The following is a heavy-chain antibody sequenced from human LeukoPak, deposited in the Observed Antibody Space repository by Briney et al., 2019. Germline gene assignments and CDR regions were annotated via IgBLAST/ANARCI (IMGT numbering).Heavy chain of an antibody. CDR3: AVGRSY. Sequence: SETVSLTCAVYGGSFSGYYCSWVRQPPGKGLEWIGEINHSGSTNYNPSLKSRVTISIDTSKNQFSLKLSSVTAADTAVYYCAVGRSYWGQGTLVTVSS. J-gene: IGHJ4*02. V-gene: IGHV4-34*01. CDR1: GGSFSGYY. CDR2: INHSGST.